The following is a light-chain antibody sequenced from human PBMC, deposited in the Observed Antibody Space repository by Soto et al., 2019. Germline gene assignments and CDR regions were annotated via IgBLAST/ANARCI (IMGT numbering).Light chain of an antibody. V-gene: IGLV1-44*01. CDR1: SSNIGSKS. Sequence: QSVRTQPPSVSGTPGQTVTISCSGSSSNIGSKSVQWYQQLPETAPKLLIYSNNQRPSGVPDRFSGSKSGTSASLAISGLQSEDEAHYYCGAWDDTLNVLVFGGGTKLTVL. J-gene: IGLJ2*01. CDR3: GAWDDTLNVLV. CDR2: SNN.